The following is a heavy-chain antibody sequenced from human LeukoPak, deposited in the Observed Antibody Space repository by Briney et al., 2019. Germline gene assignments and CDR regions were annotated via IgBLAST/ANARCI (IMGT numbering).Heavy chain of an antibody. Sequence: GASVKVSCKASGYTFTGYYMHWVRQAPGQGLEWMGWINPNSGGTNYAQKFQGRVTMTRDTSISTAYMKLSRLRSDDTAVYYCARDPSWDSSGFDYWGQGTLVTVSS. CDR3: ARDPSWDSSGFDY. J-gene: IGHJ4*02. V-gene: IGHV1-2*02. D-gene: IGHD3-22*01. CDR2: INPNSGGT. CDR1: GYTFTGYY.